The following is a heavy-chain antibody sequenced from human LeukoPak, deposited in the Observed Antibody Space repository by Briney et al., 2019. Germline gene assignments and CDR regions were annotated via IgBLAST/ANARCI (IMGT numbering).Heavy chain of an antibody. CDR1: GFTVSSNY. J-gene: IGHJ4*02. D-gene: IGHD2-15*01. CDR3: ARAAPDSGYCSGGSCFDY. CDR2: IYSGGST. V-gene: IGHV3-53*01. Sequence: GGSLRLSCAASGFTVSSNYMSWVRQAPGKGLEEVSVIYSGGSTYYADSVKGRFTISRDNSKNTLYLQMNSLRAEDTAVYYCARAAPDSGYCSGGSCFDYWGQGTLVTVSS.